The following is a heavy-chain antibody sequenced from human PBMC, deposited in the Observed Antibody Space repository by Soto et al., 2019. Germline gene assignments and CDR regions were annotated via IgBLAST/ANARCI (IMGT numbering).Heavy chain of an antibody. Sequence: PWETLSLTCSVSGGSIKNYYWSWIRQPPGRELEWIGYVYYSGGTKYNPSLKSRVTISVDMSNNQFSLKMNSVTAADTAIYYCAGERPPSPPGGVMDVWGQGTTVT. CDR1: GGSIKNYY. CDR3: AGERPPSPPGGVMDV. CDR2: VYYSGGT. D-gene: IGHD1-26*01. V-gene: IGHV4-59*01. J-gene: IGHJ6*02.